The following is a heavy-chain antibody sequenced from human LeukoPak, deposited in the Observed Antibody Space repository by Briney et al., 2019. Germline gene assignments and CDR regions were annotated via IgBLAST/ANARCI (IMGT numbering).Heavy chain of an antibody. CDR1: GGSISSYY. Sequence: SETLSLTCTVSGGSISSYYWSWIRQPPGKGLEWIGYIYYSGSTNYNPSLESRVTISVDTSKNQFSLKLSSVTAADTAVYYCASSPLYYDILTGYPVNPVRYDYWGQGTLVTVSS. V-gene: IGHV4-59*08. CDR3: ASSPLYYDILTGYPVNPVRYDY. CDR2: IYYSGST. D-gene: IGHD3-9*01. J-gene: IGHJ4*02.